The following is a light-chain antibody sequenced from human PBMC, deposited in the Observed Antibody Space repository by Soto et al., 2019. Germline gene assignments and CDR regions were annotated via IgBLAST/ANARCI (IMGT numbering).Light chain of an antibody. Sequence: AIQLTQSPSSLSASVGDRVTITCRASQGITGALAWYQQKPGEPPNLLIYDASSLESGVPSRFSGSGSGTDFTLTISSLQPEDSATYFCQQFNNYLLTFGGGTKVDLK. CDR2: DAS. V-gene: IGKV1D-13*01. J-gene: IGKJ4*01. CDR1: QGITGA. CDR3: QQFNNYLLT.